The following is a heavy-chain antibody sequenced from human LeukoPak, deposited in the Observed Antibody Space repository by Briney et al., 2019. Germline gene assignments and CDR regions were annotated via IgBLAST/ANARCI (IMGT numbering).Heavy chain of an antibody. CDR3: AREGLRGWFDP. Sequence: SETLSLTCTVSGYSISSGYYWGWIRQPPGKGLEWIGSIYHSGSTYYNPSLKSRVTIAVDTSKNQFSLKLSSVTAADTAVYYCAREGLRGWFDPWGQGTLVTVSS. V-gene: IGHV4-38-2*02. CDR1: GYSISSGYY. J-gene: IGHJ5*02. D-gene: IGHD3-10*01. CDR2: IYHSGST.